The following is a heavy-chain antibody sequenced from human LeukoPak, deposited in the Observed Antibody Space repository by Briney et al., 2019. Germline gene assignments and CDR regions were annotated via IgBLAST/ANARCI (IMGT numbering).Heavy chain of an antibody. V-gene: IGHV6-1*01. CDR1: GDSVSSNSAA. CDR2: TYYRSKWYN. D-gene: IGHD3-16*01. Sequence: SQTLSLTCAISGDSVSSNSAAWNWIRQSPSRGLEWLGRTYYRSKWYNDYAVSVKSRITINPDTSKNQFSLKLSSVTAADTAVYYCARDLGDRSRAYFVFDYWGRGTLVTVSS. J-gene: IGHJ4*02. CDR3: ARDLGDRSRAYFVFDY.